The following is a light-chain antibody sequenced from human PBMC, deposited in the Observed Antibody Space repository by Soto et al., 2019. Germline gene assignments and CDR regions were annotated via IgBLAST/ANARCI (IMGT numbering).Light chain of an antibody. Sequence: EIVLTQSPATLSLSPGERATLSCRASQSVSSYLAWYQQKPGQAPRLLIYDASNRATVIPARFSGSGSGTDFTITSSSLEPEVFAVYYCQQRSNWPPVFTFGPGTKVDIK. V-gene: IGKV3-11*01. CDR1: QSVSSY. J-gene: IGKJ3*01. CDR3: QQRSNWPPVFT. CDR2: DAS.